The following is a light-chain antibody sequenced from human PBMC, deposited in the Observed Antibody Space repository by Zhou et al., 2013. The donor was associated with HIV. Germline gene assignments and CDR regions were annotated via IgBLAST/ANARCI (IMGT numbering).Light chain of an antibody. CDR2: KAS. V-gene: IGKV1-33*01. J-gene: IGKJ5*01. CDR3: QHYDGLPR. Sequence: DIQMTQSPSSLSASVGDRVTITCRASQSISRYLNWYQQKPGKAPKLLIYKASSLESGVPSRFSGSGSGTDFTLTISSLQPEDIATYYCQHYDGLPRFGHGTRLESK. CDR1: QSISRY.